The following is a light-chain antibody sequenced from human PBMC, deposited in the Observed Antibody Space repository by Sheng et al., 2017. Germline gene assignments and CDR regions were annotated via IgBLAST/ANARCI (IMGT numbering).Light chain of an antibody. CDR2: DVS. Sequence: HSALTQPASVSGSPGQSITISCTGTNSDVGGYNYVSWYQQHPGKAPKLMICDVSNRPSGVSSRFSGSKSGNTASLTISGLQAEDEANYYCSSYRSSSTPNWVFGGGTKLTVL. CDR3: SSYRSSSTPNWV. CDR1: NSDVGGYNY. J-gene: IGLJ3*02. V-gene: IGLV2-14*03.